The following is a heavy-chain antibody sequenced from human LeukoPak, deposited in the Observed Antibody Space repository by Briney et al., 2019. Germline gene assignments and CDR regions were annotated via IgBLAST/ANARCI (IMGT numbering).Heavy chain of an antibody. D-gene: IGHD5-18*01. V-gene: IGHV3-21*01. Sequence: GGSLRLSCAASGLKFDDYSMNWVRQAPGKGLEWVSSISSSSSSIYYADSVKGRFTISRDNAKNSLYLQMNSLRAEDTAVYYCARASGDIVETATMGSYWGQGTLVTVSS. CDR1: GLKFDDYS. CDR3: ARASGDIVETATMGSY. CDR2: ISSSSSSI. J-gene: IGHJ4*02.